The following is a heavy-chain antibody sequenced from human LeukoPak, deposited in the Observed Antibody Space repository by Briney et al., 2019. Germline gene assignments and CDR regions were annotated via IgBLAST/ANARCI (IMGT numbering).Heavy chain of an antibody. J-gene: IGHJ6*03. V-gene: IGHV1-2*02. CDR3: ARDPGHYYYYMDV. Sequence: ASVKVSCKASGYTFTGYYMHWVRQASGQGRAWMGWIKPNSGGTNYAQKFQGRVTMTRDTSISTAYMELSRLRSGDTAVYYCARDPGHYYYYMDVWGKGTTVTVSS. CDR2: IKPNSGGT. D-gene: IGHD3-10*01. CDR1: GYTFTGYY.